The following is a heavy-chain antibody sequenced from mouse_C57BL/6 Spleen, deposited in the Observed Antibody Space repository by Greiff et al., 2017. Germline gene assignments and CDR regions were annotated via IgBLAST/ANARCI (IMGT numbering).Heavy chain of an antibody. D-gene: IGHD1-1*01. CDR2: ISYDGSN. Sequence: EVKLVESGPGLVKPSQSLSLTCSVTGYSITSGYYWNWIRQFPGNKLEWMGYISYDGSNNYNPSLKNRISITRDTSKNQFFLKLNSVTTEDTATYYGARRTVVATYWYFDVWGTGTTVTVSS. CDR3: ARRTVVATYWYFDV. V-gene: IGHV3-6*01. CDR1: GYSITSGYY. J-gene: IGHJ1*03.